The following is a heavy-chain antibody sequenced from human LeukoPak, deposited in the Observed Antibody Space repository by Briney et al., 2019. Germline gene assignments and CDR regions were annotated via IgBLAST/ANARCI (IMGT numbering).Heavy chain of an antibody. V-gene: IGHV4-39*01. D-gene: IGHD7-27*01. CDR3: ASRKLGNDY. Sequence: SETLSLTCTVSGGSINSSSYYWGWIRQPPGKGLEWIGSIYYSGSTYYNPSLKSRVTISVDTSKNQFSLKPSSVTAADTAVYYCASRKLGNDYWGQGTLVTVSS. CDR2: IYYSGST. CDR1: GGSINSSSYY. J-gene: IGHJ4*02.